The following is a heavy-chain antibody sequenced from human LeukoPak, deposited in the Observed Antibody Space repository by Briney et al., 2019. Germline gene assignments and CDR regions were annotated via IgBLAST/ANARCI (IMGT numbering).Heavy chain of an antibody. V-gene: IGHV1-2*02. CDR3: ARDPGSSWYFDN. Sequence: ASVKLSCKASGYTFTGYYLHWVRQAPGQGLEWMGWINPNSGGTNYAPKFQGRVTMTSDTSTGTAYMELSRLRSDGTAVYYWARDPGSSWYFDNWGRRTLVSVSS. CDR2: INPNSGGT. CDR1: GYTFTGYY. D-gene: IGHD6-13*01. J-gene: IGHJ4*02.